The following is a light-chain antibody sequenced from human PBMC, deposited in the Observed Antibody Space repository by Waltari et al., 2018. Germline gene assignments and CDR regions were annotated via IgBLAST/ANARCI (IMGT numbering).Light chain of an antibody. CDR3: SSFAGGDTWV. V-gene: IGLV2-8*01. CDR2: EVS. Sequence: QSALTQPPSASGSPGQSVTISCTGTSSDVGGYHYVSWFQQHPGKAPKLMIFEVSNRPSGVPDRFSGSKSGNTASLTVSGLQAEDEADYYCSSFAGGDTWVFGGGTKLTVL. J-gene: IGLJ3*02. CDR1: SSDVGGYHY.